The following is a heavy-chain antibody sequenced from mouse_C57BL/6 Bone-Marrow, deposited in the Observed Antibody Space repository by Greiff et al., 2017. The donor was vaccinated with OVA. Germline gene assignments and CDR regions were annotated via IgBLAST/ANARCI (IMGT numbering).Heavy chain of an antibody. CDR3: ARHGYYWYFDV. J-gene: IGHJ1*03. CDR2: ISNGGGST. CDR1: GFTFSDYY. D-gene: IGHD2-2*01. V-gene: IGHV5-12*01. Sequence: EVQGVESGGGLVQPGGSLKLSCAASGFTFSDYYMYWVRQTPEKRLEWVAYISNGGGSTYYPDTVKGRFTISRDNAKNTLYLQMSRLKSEDTAMYYCARHGYYWYFDVWGTGTTVTVSS.